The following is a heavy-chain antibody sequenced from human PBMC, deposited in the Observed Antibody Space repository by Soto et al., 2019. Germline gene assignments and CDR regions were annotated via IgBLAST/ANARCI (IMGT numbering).Heavy chain of an antibody. CDR2: IRSKANSYAT. CDR1: GFTFSGSA. V-gene: IGHV3-73*01. J-gene: IGHJ4*02. Sequence: GGSLRLSCAASGFTFSGSAMHWVRQASGKGLEWVGRIRSKANSYATAYAASVKGRFTISRDDSKNTAYLQMNSLKTEDTAVYYCTRTTRYCSGGSCYAWGQGTLVTVSS. D-gene: IGHD2-15*01. CDR3: TRTTRYCSGGSCYA.